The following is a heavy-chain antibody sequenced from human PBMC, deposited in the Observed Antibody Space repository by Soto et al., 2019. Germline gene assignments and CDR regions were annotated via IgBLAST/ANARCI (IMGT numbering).Heavy chain of an antibody. J-gene: IGHJ5*02. D-gene: IGHD6-6*01. CDR1: GYTFTGYY. CDR2: INPNSGGT. Sequence: QVQLVQSGAEVKKAGASVKVSCKASGYTFTGYYMHWVRQAPGQGLEWMGWINPNSGGTNYAQKFQGRVTMTRDTSISTAYMELSRLRSDDTAVYYCAREGTEYSSSSSWFDPWGQGTLVTVSS. V-gene: IGHV1-2*02. CDR3: AREGTEYSSSSSWFDP.